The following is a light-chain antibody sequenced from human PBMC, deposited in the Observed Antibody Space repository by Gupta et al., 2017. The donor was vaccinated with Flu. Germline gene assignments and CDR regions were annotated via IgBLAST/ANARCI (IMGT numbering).Light chain of an antibody. CDR1: DIGSKS. V-gene: IGLV3-21*02. CDR2: DDG. J-gene: IGLJ3*02. CDR3: QVWDSSSDHWV. Sequence: GQTARITCGGNDIGSKSVHWYQQKPGQAPVLVVYDDGDRPSGIPERFSGSNSGNTATLTISRVEAGDEADYYCQVWDSSSDHWVFGGGTKLTAL.